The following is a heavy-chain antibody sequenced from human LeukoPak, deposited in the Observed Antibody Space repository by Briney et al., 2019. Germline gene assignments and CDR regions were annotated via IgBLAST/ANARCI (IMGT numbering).Heavy chain of an antibody. CDR2: IYYSGST. Sequence: KPSQTLSLTCTVSGGSISSGDYYWSWLRQPPGKGLEWIGYIYYSGSTYYNPSLKSRVTISVDTSKNQFSLKLSPVTAADTAVYYCAREERDGYNLGYNWFDPWGQGTLVTVSS. D-gene: IGHD5-24*01. CDR3: AREERDGYNLGYNWFDP. J-gene: IGHJ5*02. CDR1: GGSISSGDYY. V-gene: IGHV4-30-4*01.